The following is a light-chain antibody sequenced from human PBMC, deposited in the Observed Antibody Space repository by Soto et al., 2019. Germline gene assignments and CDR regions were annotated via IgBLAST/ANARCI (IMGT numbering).Light chain of an antibody. CDR1: QSVRSK. J-gene: IGKJ5*01. CDR2: AVS. V-gene: IGKV3-20*01. Sequence: EIVLTQAPGTLSVSHGKRATLSCSASQSVRSKVAWYQQKPGQAPRLLIYAVSTRATGIPDRFSGSGSGTDVTLTTSRLEPEDSALYFCQQYRPSPAISFGQGRRLEIK. CDR3: QQYRPSPAIS.